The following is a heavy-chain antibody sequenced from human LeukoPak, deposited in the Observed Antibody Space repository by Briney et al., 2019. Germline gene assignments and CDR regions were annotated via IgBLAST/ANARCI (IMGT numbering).Heavy chain of an antibody. CDR2: ISYDGSNK. Sequence: GGSLRLSCAASGFTFSSYAMHWVRQAPGKGLEWEAVISYDGSNKYYADSVKGRFTISRDNSKNTLYLQMNSLRAEDTAVYYCARAFGRNSGWYRAPLDYWGQGTLVTVSS. J-gene: IGHJ4*02. CDR3: ARAFGRNSGWYRAPLDY. V-gene: IGHV3-30-3*01. D-gene: IGHD6-19*01. CDR1: GFTFSSYA.